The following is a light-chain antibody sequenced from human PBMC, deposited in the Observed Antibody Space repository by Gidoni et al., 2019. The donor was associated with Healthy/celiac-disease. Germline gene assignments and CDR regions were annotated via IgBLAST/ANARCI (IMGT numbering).Light chain of an antibody. CDR3: QRYNSYPRT. CDR2: KAS. V-gene: IGKV1-5*03. J-gene: IGKJ1*01. Sequence: IHMTQTPSTLSASVGDRDTIPCRASQSISSWLAWYQQQPGKAPMLLFYKASSLESGVPSRCSGSGSGTEFTLTISSLQPDDFATYYCQRYNSYPRTFGQGTKVEIK. CDR1: QSISSW.